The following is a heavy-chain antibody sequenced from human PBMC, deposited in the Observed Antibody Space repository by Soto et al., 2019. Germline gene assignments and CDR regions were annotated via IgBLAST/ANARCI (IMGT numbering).Heavy chain of an antibody. CDR3: ARGNWNSALIDC. Sequence: GGSLRLSCAVSGFTSSNYWMSWVRQAPGKGLEWVATIKEAGSDKYYVDSVKGRFSISRDNGKNSLYLQMNSLRAEDTAVYYCARGNWNSALIDCWGQGTVVTVSS. J-gene: IGHJ4*02. V-gene: IGHV3-7*05. D-gene: IGHD1-7*01. CDR2: IKEAGSDK. CDR1: GFTSSNYW.